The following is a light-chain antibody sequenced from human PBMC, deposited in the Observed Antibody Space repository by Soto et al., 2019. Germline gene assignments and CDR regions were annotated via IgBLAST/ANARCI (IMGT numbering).Light chain of an antibody. Sequence: EIVMTQSPATLSVSPGDRATLSCRASQSVSRTLAWYQQRPGQAPRLLISGASTRATGIAARFSGSGSGREFTLTISSLQSEDSAPYYCQQYSNWPTFGQGTRLES. CDR1: QSVSRT. CDR2: GAS. J-gene: IGKJ5*01. V-gene: IGKV3-15*01. CDR3: QQYSNWPT.